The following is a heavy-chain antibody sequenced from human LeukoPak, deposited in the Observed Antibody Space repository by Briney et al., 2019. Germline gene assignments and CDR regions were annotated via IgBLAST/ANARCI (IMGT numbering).Heavy chain of an antibody. CDR1: GFTFSGSA. CDR3: TRPTIMADY. V-gene: IGHV3-73*01. Sequence: GGSLRLXCAASGFTFSGSAMHWVRRASGKGLEPVGRIRSKANSYATAYAASVKGRFTISRDDSKNTAYLQMNSLKTEDTAVYYCTRPTIMADYWGQGTLVTVSS. J-gene: IGHJ4*02. D-gene: IGHD5-24*01. CDR2: IRSKANSYAT.